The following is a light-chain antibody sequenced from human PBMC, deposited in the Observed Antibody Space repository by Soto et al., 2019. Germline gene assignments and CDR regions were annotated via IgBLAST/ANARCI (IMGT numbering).Light chain of an antibody. J-gene: IGKJ1*01. CDR2: GAS. CDR1: PGVSGRN. Sequence: EIVLTQSPGTLSLSPGERATLSCRASPGVSGRNIAWYQHRPGQAPRLLIFGASHRAAGIPDRFTGSGSGTDFTLTISRLEPEDCAVYYCHQFLDSPRTFDQGTKLEIK. CDR3: HQFLDSPRT. V-gene: IGKV3-20*01.